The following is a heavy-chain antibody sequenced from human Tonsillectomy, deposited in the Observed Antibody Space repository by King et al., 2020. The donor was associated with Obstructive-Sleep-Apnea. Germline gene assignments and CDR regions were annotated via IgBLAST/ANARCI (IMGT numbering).Heavy chain of an antibody. CDR3: AWDVAGWDYFDH. CDR1: GYTFTNYH. D-gene: IGHD1-26*01. J-gene: IGHJ4*02. CDR2: INSSSGST. V-gene: IGHV1-46*01. Sequence: QLVQSGAEVKKPGASVKVSCTASGYTFTNYHMNWVRQAPGQGLEWMGIINSSSGSTRYTQKFQGRVTMTRDTSTSTLYLDLSSLRAEDTAVYYCAWDVAGWDYFDHWGQGTLVTVSS.